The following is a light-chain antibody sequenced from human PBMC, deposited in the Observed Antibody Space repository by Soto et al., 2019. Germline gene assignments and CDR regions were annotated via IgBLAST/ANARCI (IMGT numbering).Light chain of an antibody. J-gene: IGKJ2*01. Sequence: ILLTQSPSSLSASVGDRVTITCRASQGVDKFLAWYQQKPGKAPKLLIYAASTLETGVPSRFSGNGSGTTFTLTISSLQPEDFATYYCQQLDTDPYTFGQGTKLDI. V-gene: IGKV1-9*01. CDR1: QGVDKF. CDR2: AAS. CDR3: QQLDTDPYT.